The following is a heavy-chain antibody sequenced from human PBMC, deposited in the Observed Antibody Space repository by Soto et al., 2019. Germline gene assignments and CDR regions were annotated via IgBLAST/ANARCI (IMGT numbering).Heavy chain of an antibody. J-gene: IGHJ3*02. V-gene: IGHV4-39*01. CDR1: GGSISSSSYY. CDR2: IYYSGST. D-gene: IGHD5-12*01. CDR3: ARPAIPVGYSGYDRHDAFDI. Sequence: QLQLQESGPGLVKPSETLSLTCTVSGGSISSSSYYWGWIRQPPGKGLEWIGSIYYSGSTYYNPSLKSRVTISVDTSKNQFSLKLSSVTAADTAVYYCARPAIPVGYSGYDRHDAFDIWGQGTMVTVSS.